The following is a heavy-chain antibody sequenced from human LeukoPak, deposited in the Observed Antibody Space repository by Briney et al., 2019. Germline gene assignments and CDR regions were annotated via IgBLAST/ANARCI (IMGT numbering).Heavy chain of an antibody. CDR2: MNPNSGNT. CDR3: AREGRNLHQNNWFDP. Sequence: ASVKVSCKASGYTFTSYAMNWVRQATGQGLEWMGWMNPNSGNTGYAQKFQGRVTITRSTSISTAYMELSSLRSEDTAVYYCAREGRNLHQNNWFDPWGQGTLVTVSS. J-gene: IGHJ5*02. V-gene: IGHV1-8*03. D-gene: IGHD1-14*01. CDR1: GYTFTSYA.